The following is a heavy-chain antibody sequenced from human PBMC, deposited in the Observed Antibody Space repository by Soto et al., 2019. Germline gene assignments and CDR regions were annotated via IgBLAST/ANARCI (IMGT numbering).Heavy chain of an antibody. Sequence: GESLKISCKGSGYIFTNSWIGWVRQMPGKGLEWMGIIYPGDSDTRYSPSFQGQVTISADKSITTAYLQWSSLTASDTAMYYCARDLRKYQLLYPSYYYYGMDVWGQGTTVTVSS. V-gene: IGHV5-51*01. CDR1: GYIFTNSW. J-gene: IGHJ6*02. D-gene: IGHD2-2*02. CDR3: ARDLRKYQLLYPSYYYYGMDV. CDR2: IYPGDSDT.